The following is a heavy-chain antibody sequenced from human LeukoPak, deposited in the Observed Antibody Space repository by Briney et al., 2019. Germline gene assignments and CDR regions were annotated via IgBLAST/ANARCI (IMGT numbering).Heavy chain of an antibody. CDR1: GFSVSDHY. V-gene: IGHV3-53*01. J-gene: IGHJ4*02. CDR2: IFADDLT. CDR3: ARGAMSTFARFDS. Sequence: GGSLRLSCVVSGFSVSDHYMSWVRQAPGKGLQWLSVIFADDLTYYEDSIKGRFTISRDRSQNTLYLQMKSLRAEDTAVYYCARGAMSTFARFDSWGQGTLVGVSS. D-gene: IGHD2/OR15-2a*01.